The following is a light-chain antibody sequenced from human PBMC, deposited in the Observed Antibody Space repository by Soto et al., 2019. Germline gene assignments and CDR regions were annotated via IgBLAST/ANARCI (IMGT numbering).Light chain of an antibody. Sequence: EIVLTQSPGTLSLSPGERATLSCRASQSVSSTYLAWYQQKPGQAPRLLIYDASSRATGIPDRFSGSGSGTDFTLTISRLEPEDFAVYYCQRYDISPFPFGQGTKLDIK. J-gene: IGKJ2*01. CDR3: QRYDISPFP. CDR1: QSVSSTY. CDR2: DAS. V-gene: IGKV3-20*01.